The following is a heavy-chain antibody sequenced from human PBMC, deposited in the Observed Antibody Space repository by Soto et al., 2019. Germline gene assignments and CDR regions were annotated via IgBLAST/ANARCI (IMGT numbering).Heavy chain of an antibody. CDR3: ARGTSTTPLYYGMDV. CDR1: GYTFTSYG. Sequence: ASVKVSCKASGYTFTSYGISWVRQAPGQGLEWMGWISAYNGNTNYAQKLQGRVTMTTDTSTSTAYMELRSLRSDDTAVYYCARGTSTTPLYYGMDVWGQGTTVTVSS. D-gene: IGHD4-17*01. CDR2: ISAYNGNT. V-gene: IGHV1-18*01. J-gene: IGHJ6*02.